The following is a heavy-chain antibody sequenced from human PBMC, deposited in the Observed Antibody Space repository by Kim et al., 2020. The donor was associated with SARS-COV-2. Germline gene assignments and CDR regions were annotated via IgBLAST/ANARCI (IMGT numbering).Heavy chain of an antibody. CDR2: IYYSGSS. CDR3: ACRRWAGLPKFYF. D-gene: IGHD6-19*01. J-gene: IGHJ4*01. CDR1: GGSISSYY. Sequence: SETLSLTCTVSGGSISSYYWSWIRQPPGKGLEWVGYIYYSGSSSFNPSPKSRVTISVNTSNNQFSLKLSSVTAVNTAVSSGACRRWAGLPKFYF. V-gene: IGHV4-59*12.